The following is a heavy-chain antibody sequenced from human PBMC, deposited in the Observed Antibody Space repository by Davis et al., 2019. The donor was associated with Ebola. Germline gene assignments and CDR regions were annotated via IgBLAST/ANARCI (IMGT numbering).Heavy chain of an antibody. CDR3: ARHGNRSDYYSWLDP. Sequence: SETLSLTCTVSGGSISSYYWSWIRQPPGKGLEWIGYIYYSGSTNYNPSLKSRVTTSVDTSKNQFSLKLNSVTAADTAVYYCARHGNRSDYYSWLDPWGQGTLVTVSS. D-gene: IGHD3-22*01. V-gene: IGHV4-59*08. J-gene: IGHJ5*02. CDR2: IYYSGST. CDR1: GGSISSYY.